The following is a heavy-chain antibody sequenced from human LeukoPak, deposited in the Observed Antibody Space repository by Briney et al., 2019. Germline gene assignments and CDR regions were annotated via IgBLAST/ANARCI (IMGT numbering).Heavy chain of an antibody. V-gene: IGHV3-23*01. CDR1: GFTFNSYA. D-gene: IGHD2-8*02. CDR2: ISDRGTDT. Sequence: PPGGSLRLXCAASGFTFNSYAMSWVRQAPGKGLESVSCISDRGTDTFYAESVKGRFTISRDNSENTLDLQMHSLRVEDTAVYYCVKGTGFYWTRGDYWGQGTLLTVAS. J-gene: IGHJ4*02. CDR3: VKGTGFYWTRGDY.